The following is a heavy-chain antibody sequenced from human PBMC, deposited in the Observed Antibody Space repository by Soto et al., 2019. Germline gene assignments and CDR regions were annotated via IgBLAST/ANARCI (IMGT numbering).Heavy chain of an antibody. CDR2: IWYDGGNQ. Sequence: QVQLVESGGGVVQPGTSLRISCVASGFTFSGYGMNWVRQAPGKGLEWVGVIWYDGGNQYYADSVKGRFTLSRENSKNTLYLQMNSLRAEDTAVYYCARVLDYYVSGTFGEVACDSWGQGTQVTVSS. CDR3: ARVLDYYVSGTFGEVACDS. CDR1: GFTFSGYG. J-gene: IGHJ5*01. D-gene: IGHD3-10*01. V-gene: IGHV3-33*01.